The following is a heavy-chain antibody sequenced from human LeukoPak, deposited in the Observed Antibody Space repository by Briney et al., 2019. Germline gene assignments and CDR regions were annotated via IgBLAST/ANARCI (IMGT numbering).Heavy chain of an antibody. V-gene: IGHV3-30*18. Sequence: GGSLRLSCAASGFTFSSYGMHWVRQAPGKGLEWVADIAYDGSNKYYADSVQGRFTISRDNSKNMLYLQMNSLRAEDTAVYYCAKDWCFGICSVVGSTGSGYFDNWGQGTLVTVSS. D-gene: IGHD1-26*01. CDR2: IAYDGSNK. CDR3: AKDWCFGICSVVGSTGSGYFDN. CDR1: GFTFSSYG. J-gene: IGHJ4*02.